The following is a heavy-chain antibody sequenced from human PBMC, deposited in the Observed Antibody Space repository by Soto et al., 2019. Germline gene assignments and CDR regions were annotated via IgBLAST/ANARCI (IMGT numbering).Heavy chain of an antibody. CDR3: ARDGQWLINYYYYGMDV. CDR2: TYYRSKWYN. D-gene: IGHD6-19*01. V-gene: IGHV6-1*01. CDR1: GDGVSSNSAA. Sequence: SQTLSLTCAISGDGVSSNSAAWNWIRQPPSRGLEWLGRTYYRSKWYNDYAVSVKSRITINPDTSKNQFSLQLNSVTPEDTAVYYCARDGQWLINYYYYGMDVWGQGTTVTVSS. J-gene: IGHJ6*02.